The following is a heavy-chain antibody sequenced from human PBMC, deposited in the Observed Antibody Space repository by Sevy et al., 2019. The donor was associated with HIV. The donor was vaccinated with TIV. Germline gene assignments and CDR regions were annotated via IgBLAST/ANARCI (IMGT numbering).Heavy chain of an antibody. V-gene: IGHV4-38-2*01. D-gene: IGHD2-15*01. J-gene: IGHJ6*02. CDR3: ARASGGDRLDYYGMDV. CDR2: IYHSGST. Sequence: SETLSLTCAVSNYSISSGYYWGWIRQSPGKGLEWIGNIYHSGSTYYNPSLKSRVTISVDASKNSFSLRLTSVTAADTAVYYCARASGGDRLDYYGMDVWGQGTTVTVSS. CDR1: NYSISSGYY.